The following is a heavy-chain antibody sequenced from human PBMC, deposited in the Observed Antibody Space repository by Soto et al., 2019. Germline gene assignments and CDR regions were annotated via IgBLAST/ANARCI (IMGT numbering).Heavy chain of an antibody. CDR1: GGTFSSDA. D-gene: IGHD4-17*01. V-gene: IGHV1-69*13. CDR2: IIPIFGTA. Sequence: SVKVSCKASGGTFSSDAISWVRQAPGQGLEWMGGIIPIFGTANYAQKFQGRVTITADESTSTAYMELSSLRSEDTAVYYCARAQRSETTVVTEYYFDYWGQGTLVTVSS. J-gene: IGHJ4*02. CDR3: ARAQRSETTVVTEYYFDY.